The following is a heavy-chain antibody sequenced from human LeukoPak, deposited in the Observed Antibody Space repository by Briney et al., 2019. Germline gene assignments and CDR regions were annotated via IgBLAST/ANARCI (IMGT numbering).Heavy chain of an antibody. CDR3: ARAFWNYDPYYYYYGMDV. V-gene: IGHV3-74*01. D-gene: IGHD1-7*01. CDR2: INSDGSSA. Sequence: GLSLRLSCAASGYTFTSYWVHWVRQAPGKGLVWVSGINSDGSSASYADSVKGRFTISRDNAKNTLYLQMTSLRAEDTAVYYCARAFWNYDPYYYYYGMDVWGQGTTVTVSS. CDR1: GYTFTSYW. J-gene: IGHJ6*02.